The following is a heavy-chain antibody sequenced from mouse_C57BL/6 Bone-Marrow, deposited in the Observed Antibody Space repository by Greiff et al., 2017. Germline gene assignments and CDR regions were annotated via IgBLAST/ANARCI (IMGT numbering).Heavy chain of an antibody. CDR2: INPGSGGT. CDR3: ARVDYYGSSDDY. J-gene: IGHJ2*01. CDR1: GYAFTNYL. Sequence: VQLQQSGAELVRPGTSVKVSCKASGYAFTNYLIEWVKQRPGQGLEWIGVINPGSGGTNYNEKFKGKATLTADKSSTTAYMQLSSLTSEDSAVYFCARVDYYGSSDDYWGQGTTLTVSS. D-gene: IGHD1-1*01. V-gene: IGHV1-54*01.